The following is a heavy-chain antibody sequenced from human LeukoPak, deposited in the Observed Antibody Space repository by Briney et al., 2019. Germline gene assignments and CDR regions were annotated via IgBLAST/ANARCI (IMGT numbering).Heavy chain of an antibody. D-gene: IGHD6-13*01. CDR1: GFTFDDYA. Sequence: GGSLRLSCAASGFTFDDYAMHWVRQAPGKGLEWVSGISWNSGSIGYADSVKGRFTISRDNSKNTLYLQMNSLRAEDTAVYYCAKDLSSSSWSPNFDYWGQGTLVTVSS. CDR3: AKDLSSSSWSPNFDY. J-gene: IGHJ4*02. CDR2: ISWNSGSI. V-gene: IGHV3-9*01.